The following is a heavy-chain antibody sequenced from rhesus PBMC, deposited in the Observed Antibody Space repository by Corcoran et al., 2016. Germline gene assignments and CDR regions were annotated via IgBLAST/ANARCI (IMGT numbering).Heavy chain of an antibody. D-gene: IGHD2-21*01. CDR3: TSSPHAGVVVATPGDY. Sequence: EVQLVQSGAEVKKPGASVKISCKASGYTFTDYYLHWVRQAPGKGLEWVSVISESGGTIYYADSVKGRFTISRDNAKNSLFLQMNSLRAEDTAVYYCTSSPHAGVVVATPGDYWGQGVLVTVSS. CDR1: GYTFTDYY. V-gene: IGHV3-100*02. CDR2: ISESGGTI. J-gene: IGHJ4*01.